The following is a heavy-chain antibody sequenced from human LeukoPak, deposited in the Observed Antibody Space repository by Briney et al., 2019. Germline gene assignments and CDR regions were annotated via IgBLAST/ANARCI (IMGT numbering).Heavy chain of an antibody. D-gene: IGHD6-13*01. CDR3: ARLGGTAYSSSSLDY. CDR1: GGSISGGGYF. Sequence: SETLSLTCTVSGGSISGGGYFWSWIRHHPGKGLEWIGYISFSGSTYYSPSLESQVSISVDTSKKQFSLSLSSVTAADTAVYYCARLGGTAYSSSSLDYWGQGTLVTVSS. CDR2: ISFSGST. V-gene: IGHV4-31*01. J-gene: IGHJ4*02.